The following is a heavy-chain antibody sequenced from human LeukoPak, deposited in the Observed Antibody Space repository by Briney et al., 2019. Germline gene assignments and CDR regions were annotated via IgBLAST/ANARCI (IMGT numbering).Heavy chain of an antibody. D-gene: IGHD3-10*01. Sequence: GGSLRLSCAASGFTFSGQAMSWVRQAPGKGLEWVSTISASGGNTYFAESVKGRFAISRDNSNNTLYVQMTSLRAEDTAVYYCAKVPDGSPRGYWYFDLWGRGTLVIVSS. CDR3: AKVPDGSPRGYWYFDL. CDR2: ISASGGNT. CDR1: GFTFSGQA. V-gene: IGHV3-23*01. J-gene: IGHJ2*01.